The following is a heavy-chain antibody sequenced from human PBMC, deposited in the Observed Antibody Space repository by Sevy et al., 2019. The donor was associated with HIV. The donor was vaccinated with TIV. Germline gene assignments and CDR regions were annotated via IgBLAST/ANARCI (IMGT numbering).Heavy chain of an antibody. CDR1: GASISTYV. Sequence: SENLSLTCTVSGASISTYVWTWIRQPPGKGLEWVGYFFYTGNPNYNPSLSSRVTISGDTSKNQFSLTLSSVTAADTAVYYCATRAGVSKSDFWGQGTLVTVSS. CDR3: ATRAGVSKSDF. V-gene: IGHV4-59*12. D-gene: IGHD3-10*01. CDR2: FFYTGNP. J-gene: IGHJ5*01.